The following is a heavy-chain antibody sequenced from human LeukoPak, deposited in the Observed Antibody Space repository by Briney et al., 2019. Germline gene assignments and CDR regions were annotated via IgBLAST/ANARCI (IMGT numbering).Heavy chain of an antibody. J-gene: IGHJ4*02. D-gene: IGHD3-10*01. V-gene: IGHV4-39*01. CDR2: INYSGST. CDR1: GGSISSSSYY. CDR3: ARHGRGYYGSGIFDY. Sequence: KPSETLSLTCTVSGGSISSSSYYWGWIRQPPGKGLEWIGSINYSGSTYYNPSLKSRVTISVDTSKNQFSLKLSSVTAADTAVYYCARHGRGYYGSGIFDYWGQGTLVTVSS.